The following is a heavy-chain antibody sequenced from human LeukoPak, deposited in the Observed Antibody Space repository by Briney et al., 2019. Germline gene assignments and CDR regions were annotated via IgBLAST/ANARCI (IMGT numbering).Heavy chain of an antibody. Sequence: PSETLSLTCAVYGGSFSGYYWSWIRQPPGKGLEWIGEINHSGSTNYNPSLKSRVTISVDTSKNQFSLKLSSVTAADTAVYYCARQTGYSSSWYLAWGQGTLVTVSS. CDR1: GGSFSGYY. V-gene: IGHV4-34*01. J-gene: IGHJ4*02. CDR3: ARQTGYSSSWYLA. D-gene: IGHD6-13*01. CDR2: INHSGST.